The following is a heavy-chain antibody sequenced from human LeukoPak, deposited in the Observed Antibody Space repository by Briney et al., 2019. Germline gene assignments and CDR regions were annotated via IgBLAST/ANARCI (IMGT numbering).Heavy chain of an antibody. CDR3: ARESLVSGTTRGNYYYYGMDV. CDR1: GFTFSSYW. CDR2: IKQDGSEK. Sequence: GRSLRLSCAASGFTFSSYWMGWVRQAPGKGLEWVANIKQDGSEKYYVDSVKGRFTISRDNAKNSLYLQMNSLRAEDTAVYFCARESLVSGTTRGNYYYYGMDVWGRGTTVTVSS. J-gene: IGHJ6*02. V-gene: IGHV3-7*01. D-gene: IGHD1-7*01.